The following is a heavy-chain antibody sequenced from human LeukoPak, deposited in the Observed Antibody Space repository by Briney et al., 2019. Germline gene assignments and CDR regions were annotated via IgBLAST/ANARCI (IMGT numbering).Heavy chain of an antibody. V-gene: IGHV1-46*01. Sequence: ASVTVSCKASGYTFTNYHLHWARQAPGQALEWMGIINPSGGSTSYAQKFQGRVTMTRDTSTSTVYMELSSLRSEDTAVYYCARVPGASGWPYYFDYWGQGTLVTVSS. J-gene: IGHJ4*02. D-gene: IGHD6-19*01. CDR3: ARVPGASGWPYYFDY. CDR2: INPSGGST. CDR1: GYTFTNYH.